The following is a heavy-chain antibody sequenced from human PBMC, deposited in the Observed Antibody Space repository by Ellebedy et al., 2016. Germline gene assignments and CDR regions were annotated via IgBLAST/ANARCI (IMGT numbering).Heavy chain of an antibody. CDR2: ISSSSTYI. CDR1: GFTFSSYS. D-gene: IGHD2-2*01. CDR3: ARDFAPAAMMARWFDP. J-gene: IGHJ5*02. V-gene: IGHV3-21*01. Sequence: GESLKISXAASGFTFSSYSMNWVRQAPGKGLEWVSSISSSSTYIYYADSVKGQFTISRDNAKNSLYLQMNSLRAEDTAVYYCARDFAPAAMMARWFDPWGQGTLVTVSS.